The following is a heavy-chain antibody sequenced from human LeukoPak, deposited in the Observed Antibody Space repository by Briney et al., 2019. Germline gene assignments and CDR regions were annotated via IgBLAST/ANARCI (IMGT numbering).Heavy chain of an antibody. J-gene: IGHJ4*02. Sequence: ASVKVSCKASGYTFTSYYMHWVRQAPEQGLEWMGIINPSGGSTSYAQKLQGRVTMTRDTSTSTVYMELSSLRSEDTAVYYCARDPKEMATLFDYWGQGTLVTVSS. CDR1: GYTFTSYY. CDR3: ARDPKEMATLFDY. V-gene: IGHV1-46*01. D-gene: IGHD5-24*01. CDR2: INPSGGST.